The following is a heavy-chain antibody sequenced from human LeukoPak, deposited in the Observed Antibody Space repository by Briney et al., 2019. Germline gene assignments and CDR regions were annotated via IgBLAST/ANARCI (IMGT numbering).Heavy chain of an antibody. CDR2: ISGSGGST. D-gene: IGHD5-24*01. CDR3: ARLRNYAFDI. Sequence: GGSLRLSCAASGFTFSSYGMSWVRQAPGKGLEWVSAISGSGGSTYYADSVKGRFTISRDNAKNSLYLQVNSLRAEDTAVYYCARLRNYAFDIWGQGTMVTVSS. CDR1: GFTFSSYG. V-gene: IGHV3-23*01. J-gene: IGHJ3*02.